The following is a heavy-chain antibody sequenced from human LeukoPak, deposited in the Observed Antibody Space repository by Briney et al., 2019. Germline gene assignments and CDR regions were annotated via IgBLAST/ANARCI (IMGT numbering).Heavy chain of an antibody. CDR2: ISSSGSNI. D-gene: IGHD3-9*01. CDR3: ARDGPTRLRYFDWSLRRAIDY. J-gene: IGHJ4*02. Sequence: PGGSLRLSCAASGFIFSDYYMIWIRQAPGKGLEGVSYISSSGSNIYYADSVKGRFTISRDNAKNSLYLQMNSLRAEDTAVYYCARDGPTRLRYFDWSLRRAIDYWGQGTLVTVSS. V-gene: IGHV3-11*01. CDR1: GFIFSDYY.